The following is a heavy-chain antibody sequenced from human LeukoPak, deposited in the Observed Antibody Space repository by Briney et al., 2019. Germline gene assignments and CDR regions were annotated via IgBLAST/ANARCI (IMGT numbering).Heavy chain of an antibody. Sequence: GGSLRLSCAASGFTFSSYGMHWVRQAPGKGLEWVAVIWYDGSNKYYADSVKGRFTISRDNSKNTLYRQMNSLRAEETAVYYCARDGVYCSSTSCSSGSYYDYYYMDVWGKGTTVTVSS. CDR1: GFTFSSYG. V-gene: IGHV3-33*01. J-gene: IGHJ6*03. D-gene: IGHD2-2*01. CDR3: ARDGVYCSSTSCSSGSYYDYYYMDV. CDR2: IWYDGSNK.